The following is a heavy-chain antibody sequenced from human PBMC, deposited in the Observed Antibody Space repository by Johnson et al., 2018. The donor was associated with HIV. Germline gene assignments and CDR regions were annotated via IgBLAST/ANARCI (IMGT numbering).Heavy chain of an antibody. CDR1: GFTFDDYA. D-gene: IGHD5-18*01. J-gene: IGHJ3*02. V-gene: IGHV3-43D*03. CDR2: ISWDGGST. Sequence: VQLVESGGVVVQPGGSLRLSCAASGFTFDDYAMHWVRQAPGKGLEWVSLISWDGGSTYYADSVKGRFTISRDNSKNSLYLQMNSLRAEDTALYYCAREVGIQLWSSDAFDIWGQGTMVTVSS. CDR3: AREVGIQLWSSDAFDI.